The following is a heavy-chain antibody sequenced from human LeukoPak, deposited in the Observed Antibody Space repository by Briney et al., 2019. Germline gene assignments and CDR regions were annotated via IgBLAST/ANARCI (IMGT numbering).Heavy chain of an antibody. CDR2: ISSSSSYI. V-gene: IGHV3-21*01. CDR3: ARDYGYYDSSGYDPRDDAFDI. J-gene: IGHJ3*02. Sequence: GGSLRLSCAASGFTFSSSSTSWVRQAPGKGLEWVSSISSSSSYIYYADSVKGRFTISRDNAKNSLYLQMNSLRAEDTAVYYCARDYGYYDSSGYDPRDDAFDIWGQGTMVTVSS. D-gene: IGHD3-22*01. CDR1: GFTFSSSS.